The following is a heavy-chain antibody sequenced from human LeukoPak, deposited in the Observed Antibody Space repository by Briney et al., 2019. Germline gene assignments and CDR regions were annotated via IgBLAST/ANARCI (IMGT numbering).Heavy chain of an antibody. D-gene: IGHD3-3*01. CDR1: GGSISSGDYY. CDR3: ARLYYDFWSGSIPGWFDP. Sequence: SETLSPTCTVSGGSISSGDYYWSWIRQPPGKGLEWIGYIYYSGSTYYNPSLKSRVTISVDTSKNQFSLKLSSVTAADTAVYYCARLYYDFWSGSIPGWFDPWGQGTQVTVSS. CDR2: IYYSGST. J-gene: IGHJ5*02. V-gene: IGHV4-30-4*08.